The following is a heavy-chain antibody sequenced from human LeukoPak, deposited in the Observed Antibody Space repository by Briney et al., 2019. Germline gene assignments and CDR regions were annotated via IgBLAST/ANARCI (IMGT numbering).Heavy chain of an antibody. CDR3: ARVSYYYGMDV. J-gene: IGHJ6*02. V-gene: IGHV4-59*01. CDR2: IYYSGST. Sequence: SETLSLTCTVSGGSISSYYWSWIRRPPGKGLEWIGYIYYSGSTNYNPSLKSRVTISVDTSKNQFSLKLSSATAADTAVYYCARVSYYYGMDVWGQGTTVTVSS. CDR1: GGSISSYY.